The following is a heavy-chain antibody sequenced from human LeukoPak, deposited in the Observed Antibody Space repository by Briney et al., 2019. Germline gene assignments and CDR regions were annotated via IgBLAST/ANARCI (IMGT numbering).Heavy chain of an antibody. D-gene: IGHD6-13*01. Sequence: SETLSLTCTVSGGSISSYYWSWIRQPPGKGLEWIGYIYYSGSTNYNPSLKSRVTISVDTSKNQSSLKLSSVTAADTAVYYCARPRIAAAHDAFDIWGQGTMVTVSS. J-gene: IGHJ3*02. V-gene: IGHV4-59*08. CDR2: IYYSGST. CDR1: GGSISSYY. CDR3: ARPRIAAAHDAFDI.